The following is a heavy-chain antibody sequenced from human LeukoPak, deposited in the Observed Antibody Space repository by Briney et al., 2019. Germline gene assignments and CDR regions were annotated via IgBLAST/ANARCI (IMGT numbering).Heavy chain of an antibody. CDR3: AKVGVVPAAYWF. Sequence: PGGSLRLSCAASGFTFSAYWMTWVRQAPGKGLEWVANIRQDGSEKFYADSVRGRFTISRDNAKNSIYLQMNSLRAEDTAVYYCAKVGVVPAAYWFGGQGTLVTVSS. CDR2: IRQDGSEK. V-gene: IGHV3-7*01. CDR1: GFTFSAYW. D-gene: IGHD2-2*01. J-gene: IGHJ4*02.